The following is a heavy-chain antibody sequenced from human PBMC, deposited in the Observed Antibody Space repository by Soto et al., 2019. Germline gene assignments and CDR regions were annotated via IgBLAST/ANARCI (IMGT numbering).Heavy chain of an antibody. D-gene: IGHD6-6*01. CDR1: GGSIISASYS. V-gene: IGHV4-31*11. J-gene: IGHJ5*02. Sequence: PSETLSLTCAVSGGSIISASYSWNWIRQSPGRGLEWIGHIYSSGSTYYNPSLKSRVSISVDTSNNQFSLKLTSVTAADTAVYFCAREAAARIDRWFDAWGQGILVTVSS. CDR3: AREAAARIDRWFDA. CDR2: IYSSGST.